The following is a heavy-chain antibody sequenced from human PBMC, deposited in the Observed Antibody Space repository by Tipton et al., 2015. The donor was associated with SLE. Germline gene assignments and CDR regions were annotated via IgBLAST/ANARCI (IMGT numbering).Heavy chain of an antibody. CDR1: GGSISSSSYY. CDR2: INHSGST. CDR3: ARVRLSPHYMDV. Sequence: LRLTCTVSGGSISSSSYYWGWIRQPPGKGLERIGEINHSGSTKYNPSLKSRVTISVDTSKNQFSLKLSSVTAADTAVYYCARVRLSPHYMDVWGKGTTVTVSS. V-gene: IGHV4-39*01. J-gene: IGHJ6*03.